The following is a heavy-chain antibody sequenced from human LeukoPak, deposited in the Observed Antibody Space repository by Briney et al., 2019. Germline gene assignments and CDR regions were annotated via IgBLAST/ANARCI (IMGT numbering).Heavy chain of an antibody. CDR3: AKDRRFLEWEFDY. CDR2: IWYDGSNK. CDR1: RFTFSSYG. Sequence: TGGSLRLSCAASRFTFSSYGMHWVRQAPGKGLEWVAVIWYDGSNKYYADSVKGRFTISRDNSKNTLYLQMNSLRAEDTAVYYCAKDRRFLEWEFDYWGQGTLVTVSS. V-gene: IGHV3-33*06. J-gene: IGHJ4*02. D-gene: IGHD3-3*01.